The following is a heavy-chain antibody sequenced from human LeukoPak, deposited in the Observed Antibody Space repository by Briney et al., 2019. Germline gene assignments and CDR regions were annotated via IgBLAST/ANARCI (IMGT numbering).Heavy chain of an antibody. CDR2: IYHSGST. D-gene: IGHD3-22*01. J-gene: IGHJ4*02. Sequence: SETLSLTCAVSGYSISSGYYWGWIRQPPGKGLEWIGSIYHSGSTYYNPSLKSRVTISVDTSKNQFSLKLSSVTAADTAVYYCARGTGVVALYYFDYWGQGTLVTVSS. CDR1: GYSISSGYY. V-gene: IGHV4-38-2*01. CDR3: ARGTGVVALYYFDY.